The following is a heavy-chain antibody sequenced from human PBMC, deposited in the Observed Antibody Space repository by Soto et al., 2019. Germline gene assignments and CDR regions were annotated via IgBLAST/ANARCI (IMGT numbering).Heavy chain of an antibody. V-gene: IGHV1-46*01. D-gene: IGHD3-22*01. J-gene: IGHJ3*02. CDR1: GYTFTSYY. CDR3: ARDQRLNYYYDSSGYWFPDAFDI. CDR2: INPSGGST. Sequence: ASVKVSCKASGYTFTSYYMHWVRQAPGQGLEWMGIINPSGGSTSYAQKFQGRVTMTRDTSTSTVYMELSSLRSEDTAVYYCARDQRLNYYYDSSGYWFPDAFDIWGQGTMVTVS.